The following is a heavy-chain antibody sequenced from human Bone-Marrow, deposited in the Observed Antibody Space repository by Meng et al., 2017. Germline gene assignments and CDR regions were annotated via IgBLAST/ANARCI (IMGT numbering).Heavy chain of an antibody. CDR2: TYYRSKWYN. CDR1: GDSVSSNSAA. Sequence: QIQLQQSGPGLVKHSQTPSLTCAISGDSVSSNSAAWNWLRQSPSRGLEWLGRTYYRSKWYNDYAVSVKSRITIHPDTSKNQFSLQLNSVTPEDTAVYYCARQEGAFDYWGQGTLVTVSS. CDR3: ARQEGAFDY. V-gene: IGHV6-1*01. D-gene: IGHD3-16*01. J-gene: IGHJ4*02.